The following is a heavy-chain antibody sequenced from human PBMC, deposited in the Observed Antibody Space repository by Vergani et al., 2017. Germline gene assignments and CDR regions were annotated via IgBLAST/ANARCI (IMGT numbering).Heavy chain of an antibody. CDR3: AKEGGGYCSGGTCYPEY. CDR1: GFTFSSYW. D-gene: IGHD2-15*01. V-gene: IGHV3-7*04. Sequence: EVQLVESGGGLVQPGGSLRLSCAASGFTFSSYWMSWVRQAPGKGLEWVANIKQDGSEKYYVDSVKGRFTISRDNAKNSLYLQMNSLRAEDTAVYYCAKEGGGYCSGGTCYPEYRGQGTLVIVSS. J-gene: IGHJ4*02. CDR2: IKQDGSEK.